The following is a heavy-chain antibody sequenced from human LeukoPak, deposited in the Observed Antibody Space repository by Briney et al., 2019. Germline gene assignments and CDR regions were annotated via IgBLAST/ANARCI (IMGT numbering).Heavy chain of an antibody. CDR3: AKDLGYCGVGSCTTIDY. Sequence: GGSLRLSCAASGFTFSSYSMNWVRQAPGKGLEWVSSISGSSSYIYYADSVKGRFTISRDNAKNSLYLQMNSLRAEDTAVYYCAKDLGYCGVGSCTTIDYWGQGTLVTASS. CDR2: ISGSSSYI. V-gene: IGHV3-21*01. J-gene: IGHJ4*02. D-gene: IGHD2-15*01. CDR1: GFTFSSYS.